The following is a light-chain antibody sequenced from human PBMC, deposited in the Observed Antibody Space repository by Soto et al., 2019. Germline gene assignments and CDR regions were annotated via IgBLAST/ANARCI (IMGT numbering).Light chain of an antibody. CDR2: GAF. V-gene: IGKV3-20*01. CDR1: QSVRGEY. CDR3: QQDGDSPRT. J-gene: IGKJ1*01. Sequence: EIVLTQSPVTLSLSPGERATLSCRASQSVRGEYLAWYQQKAGRSPRLLIYGAFNRAGGTPDRFSGRGSGTEFTLIIYRLEPEDCAVYYCQQDGDSPRTVGQGTNVDI.